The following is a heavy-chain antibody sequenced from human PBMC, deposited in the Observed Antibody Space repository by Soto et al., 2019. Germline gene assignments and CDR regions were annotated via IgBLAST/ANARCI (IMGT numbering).Heavy chain of an antibody. D-gene: IGHD6-6*01. CDR1: GFTFNNYV. Sequence: QVQLVESGGGVVQPGGSLRLSCAASGFTFNNYVMHWVRQAPGKGLEWVALISYDGSNKYFADSVKGRFTISRDNSKNPLSLQMNTLSADVTAVYYCARGGSGNSYYFDYWAQGTLVTVSS. J-gene: IGHJ4*02. CDR3: ARGGSGNSYYFDY. CDR2: ISYDGSNK. V-gene: IGHV3-30*04.